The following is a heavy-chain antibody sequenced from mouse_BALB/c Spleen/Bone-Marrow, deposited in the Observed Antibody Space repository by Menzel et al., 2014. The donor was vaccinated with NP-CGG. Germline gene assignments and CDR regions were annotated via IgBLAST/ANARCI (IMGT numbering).Heavy chain of an antibody. CDR1: GFNIKDTY. V-gene: IGHV14-3*02. CDR3: ARYYYAFYKDY. D-gene: IGHD1-1*01. J-gene: IGHJ2*01. Sequence: DVKLQESGAELVKPGASVKLSCTASGFNIKDTYMHWVKQRPEQGLEWIGRIDPANGNTKYDPKFQGKATITADTSSNTAYLQLSNPTSEDTAVYFCARYYYAFYKDYWAQATTLTVSS. CDR2: IDPANGNT.